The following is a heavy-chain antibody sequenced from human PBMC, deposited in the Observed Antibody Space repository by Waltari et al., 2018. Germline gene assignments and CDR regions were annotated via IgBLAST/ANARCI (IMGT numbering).Heavy chain of an antibody. CDR3: ARVKGYSSNWYYF. D-gene: IGHD6-13*01. V-gene: IGHV1-3*01. Sequence: VQLVQSGAEVKRPGASLKVSCKASGYTFTSYAMHWVRQVPGQGLDWMGWINAGSGDTKYSQKFQARVTITRDTSASTAYMELSSLTSEDTAVYYCARVKGYSSNWYYF. J-gene: IGHJ4*01. CDR2: INAGSGDT. CDR1: GYTFTSYA.